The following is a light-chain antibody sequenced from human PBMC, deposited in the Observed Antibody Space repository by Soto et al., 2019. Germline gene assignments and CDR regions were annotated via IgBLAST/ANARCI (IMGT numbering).Light chain of an antibody. J-gene: IGLJ2*01. CDR1: SSDVGDYNY. V-gene: IGLV2-14*01. Sequence: QSVLTQPASVSESPGQSITISCTGTSSDVGDYNYVSWYQIYPGEAPKLLIYEVSNRPSEISSRFSASKSGNTASLTISGLQAEDEADYYCSSYTSSDTLIFGGGTQLTVL. CDR3: SSYTSSDTLI. CDR2: EVS.